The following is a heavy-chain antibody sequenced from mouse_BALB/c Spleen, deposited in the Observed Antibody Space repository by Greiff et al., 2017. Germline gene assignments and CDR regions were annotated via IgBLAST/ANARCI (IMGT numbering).Heavy chain of an antibody. CDR2: IYPGNVNT. V-gene: IGHV1S56*01. CDR3: ARGPYGNYLDY. Sequence: VQLQESGPELVKPGASVRISCKASGYTFTSYYIHWVKQRPGQGLEWIGWIYPGNVNTKYNEKFKGKATLTADKSSSTAYMQLSSLTSEDSAVYFCARGPYGNYLDYWGQGTTLTVSS. D-gene: IGHD2-1*01. J-gene: IGHJ2*01. CDR1: GYTFTSYY.